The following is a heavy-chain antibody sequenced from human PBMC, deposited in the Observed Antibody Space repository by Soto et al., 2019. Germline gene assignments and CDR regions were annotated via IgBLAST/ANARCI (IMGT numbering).Heavy chain of an antibody. J-gene: IGHJ6*02. V-gene: IGHV3-33*01. CDR2: ILNDGSNR. D-gene: IGHD3-10*01. CDR3: ARDDEYSGNGMDV. Sequence: QVQLVESGGGVVQPGRSLRLSCAAAGFTFSNYGMHWDRQAPGKGLEWVAVILNDGSNRYHADSVKDRFTITRDNSKNMLYLQMNSLRAEDTAVYYCARDDEYSGNGMDVWGQGSTVTGS. CDR1: GFTFSNYG.